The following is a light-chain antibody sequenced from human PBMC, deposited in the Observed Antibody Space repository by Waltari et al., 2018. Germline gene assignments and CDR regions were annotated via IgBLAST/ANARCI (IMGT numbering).Light chain of an antibody. CDR3: QTWDPVNHEI. Sequence: QVVLTQSPSASASLGASVKLTCTLSSGHSDYAIAWHQQQPEKGPRYLMKVNSGGSHIKGDGSPSRFSGSSSGVERYLAISTLQSEDEADYYCQTWDPVNHEIFGGGTMLTVL. CDR2: VNSGGSH. CDR1: SGHSDYA. J-gene: IGLJ2*01. V-gene: IGLV4-69*01.